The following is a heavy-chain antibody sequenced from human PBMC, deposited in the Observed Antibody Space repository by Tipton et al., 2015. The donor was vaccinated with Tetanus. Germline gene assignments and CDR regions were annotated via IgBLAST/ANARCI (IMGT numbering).Heavy chain of an antibody. V-gene: IGHV4-30-4*01. CDR2: IYYSGTT. Sequence: TLSLTCTVSGDSISNGDYYWSWIRQPPGKGLESIGYIYYSGTTYYNPSLKSRVTISIDTSKNQFSLRLSSVTAADTAVYYCARDPGITWGGMGYCYGRDVWGHETTV. J-gene: IGHJ6*02. CDR1: GDSISNGDYY. D-gene: IGHD3-16*01. CDR3: ARDPGITWGGMGYCYGRDV.